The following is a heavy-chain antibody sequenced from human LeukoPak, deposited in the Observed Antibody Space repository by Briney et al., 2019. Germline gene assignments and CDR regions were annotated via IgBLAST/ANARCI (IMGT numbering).Heavy chain of an antibody. CDR2: THPVSGDT. J-gene: IGHJ4*02. V-gene: IGHV1-2*02. D-gene: IGHD3-16*01. Sequence: ASVKVSCKASGYPFTNFYVHWVRLAPGQGLEWLGWTHPVSGDTIYSQKFQGRVTMTRDTSISTAYMELTSLTSDDTAVYYCARMTHTLGATYSHFDYWGQGTLVTVSS. CDR1: GYPFTNFY. CDR3: ARMTHTLGATYSHFDY.